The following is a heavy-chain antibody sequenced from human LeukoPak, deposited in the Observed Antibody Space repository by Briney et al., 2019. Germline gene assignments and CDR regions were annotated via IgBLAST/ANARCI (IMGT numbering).Heavy chain of an antibody. Sequence: KPGGSLRLSCAGSEFTFRSYSMHWVRQAPGKGLGWVSSISGSSSDIYYADSVKGRFTISRDNSKNSLYLQMKSLRAEDTALYYCARRGYHDYSGFDYWGQGTLVTVSS. CDR3: ARRGYHDYSGFDY. D-gene: IGHD1-26*01. CDR2: ISGSSSDI. V-gene: IGHV3-21*01. CDR1: EFTFRSYS. J-gene: IGHJ4*02.